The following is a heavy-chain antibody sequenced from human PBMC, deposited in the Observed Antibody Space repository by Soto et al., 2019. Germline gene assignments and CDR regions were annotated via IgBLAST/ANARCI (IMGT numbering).Heavy chain of an antibody. CDR1: GFTFSSYA. CDR3: AKDSFLAGLRFLEWLPAPFDY. Sequence: GGSLRLSCAASGFTFSSYAMSWVRQAPGKGLEWVSAISGSGGSTYYADSVKGRFTISRDNSKNTLYLQMNSLRAEDTAVYYCAKDSFLAGLRFLEWLPAPFDYWGQGTLVTVSS. D-gene: IGHD3-3*01. J-gene: IGHJ4*02. V-gene: IGHV3-23*01. CDR2: ISGSGGST.